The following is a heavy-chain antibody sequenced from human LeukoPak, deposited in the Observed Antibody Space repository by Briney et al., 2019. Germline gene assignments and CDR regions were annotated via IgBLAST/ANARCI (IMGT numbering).Heavy chain of an antibody. CDR3: ARDNNMITFGGVIAY. Sequence: VKVSCKASGYTFTGYYMHWVRQAPRQGLEWMGWINPNSGGTNYAQKFQGRVTMTRDTSISTAYMELSRLRSDDTAVYYCARDNNMITFGGVIAYWGQGTLVTVSS. CDR2: INPNSGGT. D-gene: IGHD3-16*02. CDR1: GYTFTGYY. V-gene: IGHV1-2*02. J-gene: IGHJ4*02.